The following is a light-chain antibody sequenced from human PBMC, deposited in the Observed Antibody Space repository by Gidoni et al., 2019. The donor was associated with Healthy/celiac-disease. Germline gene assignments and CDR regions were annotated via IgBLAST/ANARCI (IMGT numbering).Light chain of an antibody. CDR3: MQALQTPRS. Sequence: DIVMTQSPLSLPVTPGEPASISCRSSQSLLHINGYNYLDWYLQKPGQSPQLLIYLGSNRASGVPDRFSGSGSGTDFTLKISRVEAEDVGVYYCMQALQTPRSFGQGTKLEIK. V-gene: IGKV2-28*01. CDR1: QSLLHINGYNY. J-gene: IGKJ2*04. CDR2: LGS.